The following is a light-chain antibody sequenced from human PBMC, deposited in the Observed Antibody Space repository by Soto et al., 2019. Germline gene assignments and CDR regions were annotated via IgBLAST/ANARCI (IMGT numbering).Light chain of an antibody. J-gene: IGKJ1*01. CDR1: QSVSSY. CDR2: DAS. CDR3: QQRSNWPPTWT. Sequence: ETVLTQSPATLSLSPGERATLSCRASQSVSSYLAWYQQKPGQVPRLLIYDASNRATGIPARFGGSGSGTDFTLTISSLEPEDFAVYYCQQRSNWPPTWTFGQGTKVEIK. V-gene: IGKV3-11*01.